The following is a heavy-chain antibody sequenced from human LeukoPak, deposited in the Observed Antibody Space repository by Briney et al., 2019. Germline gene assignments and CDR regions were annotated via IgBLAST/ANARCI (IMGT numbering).Heavy chain of an antibody. J-gene: IGHJ6*03. V-gene: IGHV3-23*01. D-gene: IGHD6-6*01. CDR1: GFTFSSYA. CDR2: ISGSGGST. CDR3: ARALKLGLAARAHYYYYYMDV. Sequence: GGSLRLSCAASGFTFSSYAMSWVRQAPGKGLEWVSAISGSGGSTYYADSVKGRFTISRDNSKNTLYLQMNSLRAEDTAVYYCARALKLGLAARAHYYYYYMDVWGKGTTVTVSS.